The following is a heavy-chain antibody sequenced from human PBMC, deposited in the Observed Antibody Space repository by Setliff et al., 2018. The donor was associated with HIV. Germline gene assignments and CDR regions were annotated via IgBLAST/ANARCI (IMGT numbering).Heavy chain of an antibody. D-gene: IGHD3-10*01. CDR2: INQERTT. CDR1: RGSFSHYY. Sequence: PSETLSLTCAVYRGSFSHYYWTWIRQSPGKGLEWIAEINQERTTFYNPSLKSRIIISVDTSKNQISLNLNSVTAADTAVYYCARLDGSARYHNVKTFDLWGQGTLVTVSS. J-gene: IGHJ5*02. CDR3: ARLDGSARYHNVKTFDL. V-gene: IGHV4-34*01.